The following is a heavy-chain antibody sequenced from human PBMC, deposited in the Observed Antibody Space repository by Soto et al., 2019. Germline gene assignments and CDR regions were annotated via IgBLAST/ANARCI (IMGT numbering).Heavy chain of an antibody. V-gene: IGHV1-69*01. CDR2: IIPIFGTA. Sequence: QVQLVQSGAEVKKPGSSVKVSCKASGGTFSSYAISWVRQAPGQGLEWMGGIIPIFGTANYTQKFQGRVTITADESTSTAYMELSSLRSEDTAVYYCARAPYYYDSSGYFNFDYWGQGTLVTVSS. J-gene: IGHJ4*02. CDR1: GGTFSSYA. CDR3: ARAPYYYDSSGYFNFDY. D-gene: IGHD3-22*01.